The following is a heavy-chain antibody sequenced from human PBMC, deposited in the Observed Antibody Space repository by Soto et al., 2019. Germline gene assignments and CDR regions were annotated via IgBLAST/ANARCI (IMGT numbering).Heavy chain of an antibody. CDR1: GFTFGPYW. CDR2: INSDGSST. J-gene: IGHJ4*02. Sequence: EVQLVESGGGLVQPGGSLRLSCAASGFTFGPYWMHWGRQVPGKGLVWLSRINSDGSSTNYADSVKGRFTISRDNAKSTLSLQMHSLRAEDTAVYYCASGGSGYYNYGGQGTLVTVSS. V-gene: IGHV3-74*01. D-gene: IGHD3-22*01. CDR3: ASGGSGYYNY.